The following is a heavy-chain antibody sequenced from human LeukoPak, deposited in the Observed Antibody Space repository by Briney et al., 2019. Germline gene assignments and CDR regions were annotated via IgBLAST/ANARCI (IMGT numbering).Heavy chain of an antibody. J-gene: IGHJ4*02. V-gene: IGHV3-23*01. CDR1: GFTFSRHG. CDR3: AKGHYYGSGSLDY. Sequence: GGSLRLSCAPSGFTFSRHGMSWVRQAPGKGLEWVSAIGGRDGSTYYADSVKGRFTISRDNSKNTLYVQMNSLRAEDTAVYYCAKGHYYGSGSLDYWGQGTLVTVSS. CDR2: IGGRDGST. D-gene: IGHD3-10*01.